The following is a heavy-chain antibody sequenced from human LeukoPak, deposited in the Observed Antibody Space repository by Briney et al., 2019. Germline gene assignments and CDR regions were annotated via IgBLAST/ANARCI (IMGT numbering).Heavy chain of an antibody. CDR3: ARFFLGILGYHYYGMDV. J-gene: IGHJ6*02. Sequence: ASVKGSCKASGYTFTSYDINWVRQATGQGLEWMGWMNPNSGNTGYAQKFQGRVTMTRNTSISTAYMELSSLRSEDTAVYYCARFFLGILGYHYYGMDVWGQGTTVTVSS. V-gene: IGHV1-8*01. D-gene: IGHD7-27*01. CDR1: GYTFTSYD. CDR2: MNPNSGNT.